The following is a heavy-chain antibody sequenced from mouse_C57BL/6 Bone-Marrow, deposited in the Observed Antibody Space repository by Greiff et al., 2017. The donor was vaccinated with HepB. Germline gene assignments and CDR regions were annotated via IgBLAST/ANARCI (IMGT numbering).Heavy chain of an antibody. J-gene: IGHJ4*01. CDR3: ARPPLLLRSLYYYAMDY. Sequence: VQLQQSGAELARPGASVKLSCKASGYTFTSYGISWVKQRTGQGLEWIGEIYPRSGNTYYNEKFKGKATLTADKSSSTAYMELRSLTSEDSAVYFCARPPLLLRSLYYYAMDYWGQGTSVTVSS. CDR2: IYPRSGNT. CDR1: GYTFTSYG. V-gene: IGHV1-81*01. D-gene: IGHD1-1*01.